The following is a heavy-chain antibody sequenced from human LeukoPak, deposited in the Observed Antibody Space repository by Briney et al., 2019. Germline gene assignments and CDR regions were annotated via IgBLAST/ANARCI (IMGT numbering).Heavy chain of an antibody. CDR1: GHSISSGYY. V-gene: IGHV4-38-2*01. Sequence: SETLSLTCAVSGHSISSGYYWGWIRQPPGKGLEWIGSIYHSGSTYYNPSLKSRVTISVDTSKNQFSLKLSSVTAADTAVYYCARSIAAAGTDAFDIWGQGTMVTVSS. D-gene: IGHD6-13*01. J-gene: IGHJ3*02. CDR3: ARSIAAAGTDAFDI. CDR2: IYHSGST.